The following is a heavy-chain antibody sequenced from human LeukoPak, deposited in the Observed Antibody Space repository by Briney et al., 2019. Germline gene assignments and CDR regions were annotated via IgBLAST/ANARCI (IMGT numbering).Heavy chain of an antibody. D-gene: IGHD6-19*01. Sequence: ASVKVSCKASGYTFTSNGISWVRQAPGQGLDWMGWISAYNGNTNYAQKLQGRVTMTTDTSTSTAYMELRSLRSDDTAVYYCARDDIAVAGTGFDHWGQGTLVTVSS. J-gene: IGHJ4*02. CDR1: GYTFTSNG. CDR2: ISAYNGNT. V-gene: IGHV1-18*01. CDR3: ARDDIAVAGTGFDH.